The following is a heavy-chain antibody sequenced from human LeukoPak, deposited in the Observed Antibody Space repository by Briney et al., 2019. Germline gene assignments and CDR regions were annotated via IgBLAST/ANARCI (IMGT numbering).Heavy chain of an antibody. CDR3: ATGNYHDSGV. D-gene: IGHD3-10*01. CDR1: GFTFSRYS. CDR2: IKKDGSES. V-gene: IGHV3-7*01. J-gene: IGHJ4*02. Sequence: PGGSLRLSCAASGFTFSRYSMNWVRQAPGKGLEWVASIKKDGSESNYVDSVKGRFTISRDNAKNSLYLQMNSLRDEDTAVYYCATGNYHDSGVWGQGTLVTVSS.